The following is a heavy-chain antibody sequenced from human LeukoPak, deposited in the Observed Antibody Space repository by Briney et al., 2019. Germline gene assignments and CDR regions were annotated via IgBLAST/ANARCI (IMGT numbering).Heavy chain of an antibody. J-gene: IGHJ4*02. CDR3: ARYDDSSGLVDY. Sequence: TSQTLSLTCTVSGGSISSGNYYWRWIRQPPCKGLEGIGYIYYSGSTYYNPSLKSRVTISVDTSKNQFSLKLSSVTAADTAVYYCARYDDSSGLVDYWGQGTLVTVSS. CDR1: GGSISSGNYY. CDR2: IYYSGST. D-gene: IGHD3-22*01. V-gene: IGHV4-30-4*01.